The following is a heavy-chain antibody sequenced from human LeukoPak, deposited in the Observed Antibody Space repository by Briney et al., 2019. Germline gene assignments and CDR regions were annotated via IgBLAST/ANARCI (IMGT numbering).Heavy chain of an antibody. CDR1: GYTFTNYG. D-gene: IGHD3-3*01. CDR2: ISAYNGNT. V-gene: IGHV1-18*01. Sequence: GASVKVSCKASGYTFTNYGISWVRQAPGQGLEWMGWISAYNGNTNYAQKLQGRVTMTTDTSTSTAYMELRSLRSDDTAVYYCARAAHTIFGVVSPYYYYYMDVWGKGTTVTVSS. CDR3: ARAAHTIFGVVSPYYYYYMDV. J-gene: IGHJ6*03.